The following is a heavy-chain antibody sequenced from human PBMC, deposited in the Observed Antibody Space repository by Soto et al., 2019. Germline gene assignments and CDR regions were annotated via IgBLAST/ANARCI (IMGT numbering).Heavy chain of an antibody. J-gene: IGHJ4*02. CDR2: ISYSGNT. Sequence: VDPSETLSLTCTVSGASISSYYWSWIRQPPGKRLEWVGFISYSGNTNYNPSLESRVTISVDTSKNQFSLRLSSVTAADTAVYYCVRDAYSSSNFDYWGQGTLVTVSS. D-gene: IGHD6-6*01. V-gene: IGHV4-59*01. CDR1: GASISSYY. CDR3: VRDAYSSSNFDY.